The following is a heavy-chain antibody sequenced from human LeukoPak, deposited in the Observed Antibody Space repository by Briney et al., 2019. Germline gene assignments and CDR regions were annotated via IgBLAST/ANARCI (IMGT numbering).Heavy chain of an antibody. V-gene: IGHV4-4*09. CDR1: GGSISSYY. CDR2: IYTSGST. D-gene: IGHD6-6*01. CDR3: ARQMSSSSLFDY. Sequence: SETLSLTCTVSGGSISSYYWSWIRQPPGKGLEWIGYIYTSGSTNYNPSLKSRVTISVDTSKNQFSLKLSSVTAADTAVYYCARQMSSSSLFDYWGQGTLVTVSS. J-gene: IGHJ4*02.